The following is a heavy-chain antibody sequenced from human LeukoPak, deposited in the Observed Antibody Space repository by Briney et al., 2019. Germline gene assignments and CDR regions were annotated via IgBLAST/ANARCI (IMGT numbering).Heavy chain of an antibody. V-gene: IGHV1-18*01. CDR3: ARHYDFWSGPFDY. J-gene: IGHJ4*02. D-gene: IGHD3-3*01. Sequence: LQGRVIMTTDTSTSTAYMELSSLRSEDTAVYYCARHYDFWSGPFDYWGQGTLVTVSS.